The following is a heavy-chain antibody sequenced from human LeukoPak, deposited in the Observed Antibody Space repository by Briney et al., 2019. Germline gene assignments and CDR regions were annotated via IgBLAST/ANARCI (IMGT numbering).Heavy chain of an antibody. CDR3: ARDHYYDSSGYYRFDY. V-gene: IGHV3-53*01. J-gene: IGHJ4*02. CDR2: IYSGGST. CDR1: GFTVSSNY. Sequence: PGGSLRLSCAASGFTVSSNYMSWVCQAPGKGLEWVSVIYSGGSTYYADSVKGRFTISRDNSKNTLYLQMNSLRAEDTAVYYCARDHYYDSSGYYRFDYWGQGTLVTVSS. D-gene: IGHD3-22*01.